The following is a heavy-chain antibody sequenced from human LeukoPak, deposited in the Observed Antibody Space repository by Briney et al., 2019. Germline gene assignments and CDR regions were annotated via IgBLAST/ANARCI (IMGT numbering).Heavy chain of an antibody. V-gene: IGHV4-59*08. J-gene: IGHJ3*02. D-gene: IGHD3-10*01. Sequence: PSETLSLTCTVSGGSISSYYWSWIRQPPGKGLEWIGYIYYSGSTNYKPSLKSRVTISVDTSKNQFSLKLSSVTAADTAVYYCARQKVWDYYGDAFDIWAKGQWSPSLQ. CDR1: GGSISSYY. CDR3: ARQKVWDYYGDAFDI. CDR2: IYYSGST.